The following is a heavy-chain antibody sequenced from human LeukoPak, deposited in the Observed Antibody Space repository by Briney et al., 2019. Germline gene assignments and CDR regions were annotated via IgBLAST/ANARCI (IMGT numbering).Heavy chain of an antibody. Sequence: ASVKVSCKASGYTFTDYYMHWVRQAPGQGLEWMGWINPNTGGTNYAQMFQGRVTMTRDTSTSTAYMELTGLRSDDTAVYFCARKGGPRVNAFDIWGQGTMVTVSS. CDR1: GYTFTDYY. CDR2: INPNTGGT. CDR3: ARKGGPRVNAFDI. J-gene: IGHJ3*02. D-gene: IGHD1-14*01. V-gene: IGHV1-2*02.